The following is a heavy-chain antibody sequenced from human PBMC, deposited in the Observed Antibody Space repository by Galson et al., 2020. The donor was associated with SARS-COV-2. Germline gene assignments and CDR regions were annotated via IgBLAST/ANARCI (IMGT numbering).Heavy chain of an antibody. V-gene: IGHV3-30*15. CDR1: GFTFSSYA. Sequence: GESLKISCAASGFTFSSYAIHWVRQAPGKGLEWVALISYDGSTKYYADSVKGRFTISRDNSKNTLYVQMSSLRVEDTAMYYCARDRGWETTGTFYYFDYWGQGTLVTVSS. J-gene: IGHJ4*02. CDR3: ARDRGWETTGTFYYFDY. D-gene: IGHD4-17*01. CDR2: ISYDGSTK.